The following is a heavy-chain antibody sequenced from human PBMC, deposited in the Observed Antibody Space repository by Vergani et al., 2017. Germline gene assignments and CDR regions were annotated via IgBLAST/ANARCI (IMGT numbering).Heavy chain of an antibody. D-gene: IGHD3-3*01. Sequence: EVQLLESGGDLVQPGGSLRLSCAASGFTFSSYWMSWVRQAPGKGLEWVANIKQDGSEKYYVDSVKGRFTISRDNAKNSLYLQMNSLRAEDTAVYYCARSFVGVRXLEWLPYPAEYFQHWGQGTLVTVSS. CDR3: ARSFVGVRXLEWLPYPAEYFQH. CDR2: IKQDGSEK. J-gene: IGHJ1*01. V-gene: IGHV3-7*01. CDR1: GFTFSSYW.